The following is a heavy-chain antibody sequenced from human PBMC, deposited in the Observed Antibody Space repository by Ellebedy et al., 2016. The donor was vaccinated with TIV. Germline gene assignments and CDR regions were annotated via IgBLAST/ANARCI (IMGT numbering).Heavy chain of an antibody. CDR2: INPGNGNT. D-gene: IGHD6-6*01. J-gene: IGHJ4*03. V-gene: IGHV1-3*01. CDR3: ARLGYSSSSSYDS. Sequence: ASVKVSCXASGYTFTSRTLHWVRQAPGQGLEWVGWINPGNGNTKYSPKIQGRVTITMETSATTAYMELSSLRSEDTAVYYCARLGYSSSSSYDSWGQGTLVTVSS. CDR1: GYTFTSRT.